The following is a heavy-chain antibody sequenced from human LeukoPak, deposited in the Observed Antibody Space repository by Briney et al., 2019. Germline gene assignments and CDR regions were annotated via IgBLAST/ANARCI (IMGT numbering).Heavy chain of an antibody. CDR3: ARDRVPHDSSGYSPYYYYYGMDV. D-gene: IGHD3-22*01. V-gene: IGHV3-33*01. CDR2: IWYDGSNK. CDR1: GFTFSSYG. Sequence: GGSLRLSCAASGFTFSSYGMHWVRQAPGKGLEWVAVIWYDGSNKYYADSVKGRFTTSRDNSKNTLYLQMNSLRAEDTAVYYCARDRVPHDSSGYSPYYYYYGMDVWGQGTTVTVSS. J-gene: IGHJ6*02.